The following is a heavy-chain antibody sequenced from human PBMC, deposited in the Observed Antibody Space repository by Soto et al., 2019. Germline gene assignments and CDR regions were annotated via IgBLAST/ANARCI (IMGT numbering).Heavy chain of an antibody. CDR2: ISGSSGNA. CDR1: GYTFTKYG. Sequence: QVQLVQSGAEVKSPGASVKVSCKTSGYTFTKYGVGWVRQAPGHGLEWMGWISGSSGNANYAEKVQGRITLTTDTSQSTAYIELRSLRSDDTAVYYCAREMAGLGGEYDYWGQGTLVTVSS. J-gene: IGHJ4*02. CDR3: AREMAGLGGEYDY. D-gene: IGHD3-16*01. V-gene: IGHV1-18*01.